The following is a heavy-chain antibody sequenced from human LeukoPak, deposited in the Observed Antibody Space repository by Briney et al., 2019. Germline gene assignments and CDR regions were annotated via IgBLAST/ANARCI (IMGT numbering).Heavy chain of an antibody. D-gene: IGHD2-2*01. CDR2: ISYDGSNK. CDR1: GFTFSSYS. Sequence: GGSLRLSCVASGFTFSSYSMHWVRQAPGKGLEWVAVISYDGSNKYYADTVKGRFTISRDNSKNTLYLQMNSLRAEDTAVYYCAKDPQEYQLPSYYFDYWGQGTLVTVSS. V-gene: IGHV3-30-3*01. CDR3: AKDPQEYQLPSYYFDY. J-gene: IGHJ4*02.